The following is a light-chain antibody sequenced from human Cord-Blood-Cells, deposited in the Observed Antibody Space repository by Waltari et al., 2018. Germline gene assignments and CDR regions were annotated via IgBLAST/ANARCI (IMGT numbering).Light chain of an antibody. CDR1: QSLVHSDGNTY. Sequence: DIETTQTPLSSPVTRVHPASISCKSSQSLVHSDGNTYLSWLQQGPGQHPSLLIYKSSNRFSGVPYRFSGSGAGTDFTLKISRVEAQDVGVYYCRQATQFPHTFGQGTKLEIK. CDR3: RQATQFPHT. V-gene: IGKV2-24*01. J-gene: IGKJ2*01. CDR2: KSS.